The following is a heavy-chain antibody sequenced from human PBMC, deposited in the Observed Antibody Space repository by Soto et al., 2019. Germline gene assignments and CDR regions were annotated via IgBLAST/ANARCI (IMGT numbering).Heavy chain of an antibody. CDR1: GAYISETNW. J-gene: IGHJ6*02. V-gene: IGHV4-4*02. CDR2: IYHTGRT. CDR3: ARGYTEDAFDYYGMDV. Sequence: SETLSLTCDVSGAYISETNWWSWVRQPPGKGLEWIGEIYHTGRTNYNPSLKSRLTISLDKSRNQFSLKLKSVNAAVTAVYYCARGYTEDAFDYYGMDVWGQGTTVTVSS. D-gene: IGHD1-1*01.